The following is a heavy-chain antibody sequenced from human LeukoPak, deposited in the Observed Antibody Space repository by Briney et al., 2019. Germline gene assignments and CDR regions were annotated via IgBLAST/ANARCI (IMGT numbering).Heavy chain of an antibody. Sequence: SETLSLTCTVSGGSISSYYWSWIRQPAGKGLEWIGRIYTSGSTNYNPSLKSRVTMSVDTSKNQFSLKLSSVTAADTAVYYCAREYGANGVCYHWYFDLWGRGTLVTVSS. V-gene: IGHV4-4*07. J-gene: IGHJ2*01. D-gene: IGHD2-8*01. CDR2: IYTSGST. CDR3: AREYGANGVCYHWYFDL. CDR1: GGSISSYY.